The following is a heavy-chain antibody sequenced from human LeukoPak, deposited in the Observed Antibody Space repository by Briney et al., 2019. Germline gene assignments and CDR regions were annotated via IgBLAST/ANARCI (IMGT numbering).Heavy chain of an antibody. CDR2: ISSSSSYT. Sequence: GGSLRLSCAASGFTVSSNYMSWVRQAPGKGLEWVSYISSSSSYTNYADSVKGRFTISRDNAKNSLYLQMNSLRAEDTAVYYCAASAAGTQKLDYWGQGTLVTVSS. J-gene: IGHJ4*02. D-gene: IGHD6-13*01. V-gene: IGHV3-11*03. CDR1: GFTVSSNY. CDR3: AASAAGTQKLDY.